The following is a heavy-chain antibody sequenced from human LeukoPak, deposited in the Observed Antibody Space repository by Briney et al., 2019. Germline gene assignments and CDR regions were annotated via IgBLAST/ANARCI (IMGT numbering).Heavy chain of an antibody. CDR3: ASPDTPPAVSHGRVWYYFDY. Sequence: GGSLRLSCAASGFTFNTFTMIWVRQAPGKGLEWVSVISASGDTTYYADSVKGRLTISGDNVKNTLLLQMNSTRDDDTAVYSSASPDTPPAVSHGRVWYYFDYWGKGTLVIVSS. V-gene: IGHV3-23*01. J-gene: IGHJ4*02. CDR2: ISASGDTT. CDR1: GFTFNTFT. D-gene: IGHD2-2*02.